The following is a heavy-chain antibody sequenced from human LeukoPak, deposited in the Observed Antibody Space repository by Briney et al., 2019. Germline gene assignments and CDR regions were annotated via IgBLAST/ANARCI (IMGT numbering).Heavy chain of an antibody. CDR2: IYYSGST. V-gene: IGHV4-39*01. CDR1: GGSISSSSYY. J-gene: IGHJ4*02. D-gene: IGHD1-1*01. Sequence: SETLSLTCTVSGGSISSSSYYWDWIRQPPGKGLEWIGSIYYSGSTFYTPSLKSRVTISVDTSKNQFSLKLSSVTAADTAVYYCARFREHLRRMRGHVEYYFDYWGQGTLVTVSS. CDR3: ARFREHLRRMRGHVEYYFDY.